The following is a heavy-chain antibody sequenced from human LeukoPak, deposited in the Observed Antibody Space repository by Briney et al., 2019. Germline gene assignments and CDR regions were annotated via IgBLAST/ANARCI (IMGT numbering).Heavy chain of an antibody. D-gene: IGHD4-17*01. CDR2: ISSSSSTI. Sequence: PGGSLRLSCAASGFTFSSYSMNWVRQAPGKGLEWVSYISSSSSTIYYADSVRGRFTISRDNSKNTLYLQMNSLRAEDTAVYYCASAHDYGDPADYWGQGTLVTVSS. J-gene: IGHJ4*02. V-gene: IGHV3-48*01. CDR1: GFTFSSYS. CDR3: ASAHDYGDPADY.